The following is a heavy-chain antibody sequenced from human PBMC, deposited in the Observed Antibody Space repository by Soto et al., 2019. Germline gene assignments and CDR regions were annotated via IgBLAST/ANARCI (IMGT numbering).Heavy chain of an antibody. CDR2: ISYDGSNK. J-gene: IGHJ6*02. CDR1: GFTFSSYG. D-gene: IGHD6-19*01. V-gene: IGHV3-30*18. Sequence: QVQLVESGGGVVQPGRSLRLSCAASGFTFSSYGMHWVRQAPGKGLEWVAVISYDGSNKYYADSVKGRFTISRDNSKNTLYXXMXSXXAEDTAVYYCAKDLWDSSGWYAVWGVAYYYYGMDVWGQGTTVTVSS. CDR3: AKDLWDSSGWYAVWGVAYYYYGMDV.